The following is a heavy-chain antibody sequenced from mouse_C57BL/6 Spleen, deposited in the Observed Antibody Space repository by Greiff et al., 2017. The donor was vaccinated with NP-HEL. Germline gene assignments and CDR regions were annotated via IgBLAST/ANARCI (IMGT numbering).Heavy chain of an antibody. Sequence: VQGVESGPGLVQPSQSLSITCTASGFSLTSYGVHWVRQSPGKGLEWLGVIWRGGSTDYNAAFLSRLIITKDNSKSQVFFKMNSLQADDAAICYCAIYGNYAMDYWGQGTSVTVSS. V-gene: IGHV2-5*01. CDR2: IWRGGST. J-gene: IGHJ4*01. D-gene: IGHD2-1*01. CDR3: AIYGNYAMDY. CDR1: GFSLTSYG.